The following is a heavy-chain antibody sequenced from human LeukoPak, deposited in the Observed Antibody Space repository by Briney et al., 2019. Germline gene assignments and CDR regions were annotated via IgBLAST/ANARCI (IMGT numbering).Heavy chain of an antibody. Sequence: SETLSLTCAVYGGSFSGYYWSWIRQPPGKGLEWIGEINHSGSTNYTPSLKSRVTISVDTSKNQFSLKLSSVTAADTAVYYCARGMKMATAPFDYWGQGTLVTVSS. V-gene: IGHV4-34*01. CDR1: GGSFSGYY. CDR3: ARGMKMATAPFDY. J-gene: IGHJ4*02. D-gene: IGHD5-24*01. CDR2: INHSGST.